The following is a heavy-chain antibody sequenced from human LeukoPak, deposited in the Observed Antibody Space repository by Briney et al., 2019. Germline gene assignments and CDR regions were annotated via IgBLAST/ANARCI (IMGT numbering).Heavy chain of an antibody. D-gene: IGHD4-23*01. CDR3: ALGRGTVLTPHDY. J-gene: IGHJ4*02. Sequence: PGGPLRLSCAASGFTFSSYAMSWVRQAPGKGLDWVSAISGSAGGTFYADSLKGRFTISRDNSRNTLYLQMNSLRAEDTAVYYCALGRGTVLTPHDYWGQGTLVTVSS. CDR2: ISGSAGGT. CDR1: GFTFSSYA. V-gene: IGHV3-23*01.